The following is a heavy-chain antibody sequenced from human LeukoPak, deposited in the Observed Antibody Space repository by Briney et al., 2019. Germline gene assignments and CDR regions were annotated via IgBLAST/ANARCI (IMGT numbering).Heavy chain of an antibody. CDR3: ARHRYYYGSGSSSPGAFDI. CDR1: GYSFTSYW. J-gene: IGHJ3*02. CDR2: IYPGDSDT. Sequence: GESLKISCKGSGYSFTSYWIGWVRQMPGKGLEWMGIIYPGDSDTRYSPSFQGQVTISADKSISTAYLQWSSLKASDTAMYYCARHRYYYGSGSSSPGAFDIWGQGTMATVSS. D-gene: IGHD3-10*01. V-gene: IGHV5-51*01.